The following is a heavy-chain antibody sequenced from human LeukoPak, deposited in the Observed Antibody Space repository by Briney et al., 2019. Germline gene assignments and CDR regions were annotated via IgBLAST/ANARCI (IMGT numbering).Heavy chain of an antibody. CDR3: ARTSSSGLVGGYYFDY. V-gene: IGHV3-48*03. CDR1: GYTFTSYD. CDR2: ISSSGSTI. D-gene: IGHD6-19*01. Sequence: SCKASGYTFTSYDINWVRQAPGKGLEWVSYISSSGSTIYYADSVKGRFTISRDNAKNSLYLQMNSLRAEDTAVYYCARTSSSGLVGGYYFDYWGQGTLVTVSS. J-gene: IGHJ4*02.